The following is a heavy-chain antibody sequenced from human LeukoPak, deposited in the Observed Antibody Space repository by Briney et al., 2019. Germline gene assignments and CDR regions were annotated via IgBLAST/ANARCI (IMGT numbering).Heavy chain of an antibody. V-gene: IGHV3-21*01. CDR1: GFSFSTHT. Sequence: GGSLRLSCATSGFSFSTHTMNWVRQAPGKGLEWVSSMTSSSSSIYYADSVKGRFTISRDNAKNSLYLQMNSLRAEDTAVYYCASSLSGASGYWGQGTLVTVSS. D-gene: IGHD7-27*01. J-gene: IGHJ4*02. CDR2: MTSSSSSI. CDR3: ASSLSGASGY.